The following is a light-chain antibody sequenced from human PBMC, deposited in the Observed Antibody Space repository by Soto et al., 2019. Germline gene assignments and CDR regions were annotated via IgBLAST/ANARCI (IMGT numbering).Light chain of an antibody. V-gene: IGLV2-23*01. CDR3: FSTAGRRSF. J-gene: IGLJ2*01. Sequence: QSALTQPASVSGSPGQSITISCTGTSSDVGNYNFVSWYQQHPGKAPKIIIYEGTKRPSGISDRFSASKSGNTASLTISGLQAEDEADYYCFSTAGRRSFFGGGTKLTVL. CDR2: EGT. CDR1: SSDVGNYNF.